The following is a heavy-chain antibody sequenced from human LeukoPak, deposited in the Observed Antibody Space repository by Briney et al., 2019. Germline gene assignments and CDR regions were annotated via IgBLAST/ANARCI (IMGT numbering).Heavy chain of an antibody. D-gene: IGHD3-22*01. CDR2: IDYSGST. CDR1: GDSVNTINYF. Sequence: TSETLSLTCTVSGDSVNTINYFWGWLRQPSGKGLEWIATIDYSGSTYYNPSLKTRLTISVDTSKNQFSLKLASVTATDTAVFYCARARHRFDSRGYYFDYWGQGKPVTVSS. V-gene: IGHV4-39*01. J-gene: IGHJ4*02. CDR3: ARARHRFDSRGYYFDY.